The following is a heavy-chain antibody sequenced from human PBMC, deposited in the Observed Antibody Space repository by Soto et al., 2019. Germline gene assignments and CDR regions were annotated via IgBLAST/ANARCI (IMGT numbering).Heavy chain of an antibody. D-gene: IGHD3-16*01. Sequence: GGSLRLSCAASGFTFSSYAMHWVRQAPGKGLEWVAVISYDGSNKYYADSVKGRFTISRDNSKNTLYLQMNSLRAEDTAVYYCARDRSMITFGGVYFDYWGQGTLVTVS. CDR2: ISYDGSNK. V-gene: IGHV3-30-3*01. CDR1: GFTFSSYA. CDR3: ARDRSMITFGGVYFDY. J-gene: IGHJ4*02.